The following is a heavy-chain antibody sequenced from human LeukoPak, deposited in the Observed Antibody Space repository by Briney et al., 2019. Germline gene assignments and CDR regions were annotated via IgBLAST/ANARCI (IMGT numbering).Heavy chain of an antibody. D-gene: IGHD3-10*01. J-gene: IGHJ4*02. CDR2: IWSDGSNE. Sequence: PGGSLRLSCAASGFGFTSHGMTWVRQAPGKGLEWVTFIWSDGSNEYYADSVKGRFTISRDNSKNTLYLRMNSLKPEDTAVYYCAKDKGVFYFDYWGQGTLVTVSS. V-gene: IGHV3-30*02. CDR1: GFGFTSHG. CDR3: AKDKGVFYFDY.